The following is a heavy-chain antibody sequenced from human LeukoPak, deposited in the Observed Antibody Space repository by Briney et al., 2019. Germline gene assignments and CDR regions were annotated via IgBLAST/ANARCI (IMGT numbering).Heavy chain of an antibody. CDR2: IIPIFGTA. Sequence: SVTVSCTASGGTFSSYAISWVRQAPGQGLEWMGGIIPIFGTANYAQKFQGRVTITADESTSTAYMELSSLRSEDTAVYYCARTRIAAAGTTLLLYWGQGTLVTVSS. V-gene: IGHV1-69*13. D-gene: IGHD6-13*01. J-gene: IGHJ4*02. CDR3: ARTRIAAAGTTLLLY. CDR1: GGTFSSYA.